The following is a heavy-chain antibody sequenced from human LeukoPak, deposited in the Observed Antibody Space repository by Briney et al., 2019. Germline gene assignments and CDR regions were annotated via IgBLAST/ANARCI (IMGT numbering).Heavy chain of an antibody. Sequence: ASVKVSCKASGGTFSSYAISWVRQAPGQGLEWMGGIIPIFGTANYAQKFQGRVTITTDESTSTAYMELSSLRSEDTAVYYCAREGKAMTSFDYWGQGTLVTVSS. D-gene: IGHD2-21*02. J-gene: IGHJ4*02. CDR2: IIPIFGTA. CDR1: GGTFSSYA. CDR3: AREGKAMTSFDY. V-gene: IGHV1-69*05.